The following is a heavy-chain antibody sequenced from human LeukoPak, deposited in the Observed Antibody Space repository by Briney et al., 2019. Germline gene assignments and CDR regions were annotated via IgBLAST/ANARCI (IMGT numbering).Heavy chain of an antibody. CDR2: INHSGST. CDR1: GGSFSGYY. V-gene: IGHV4-34*01. D-gene: IGHD2-2*02. Sequence: PSETLSLTCAVYGGSFSGYYWSWIRQPPGKGLEWIGEINHSGSTNYNPSLKSRVTISVDTSKNQFSLKLSSVTAADTAVYYCASRCSTSCYKSPWGQGTLVTVSS. CDR3: ASRCSTSCYKSP. J-gene: IGHJ5*02.